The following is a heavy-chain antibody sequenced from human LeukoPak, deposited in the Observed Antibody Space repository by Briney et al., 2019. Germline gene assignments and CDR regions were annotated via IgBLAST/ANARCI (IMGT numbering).Heavy chain of an antibody. D-gene: IGHD5-24*01. J-gene: IGHJ4*02. V-gene: IGHV3-74*01. CDR1: GFTFSSYG. Sequence: PGGSLRLSCAASGFTFSSYGMHWVRQAPGKGLVWVSRINSDGSSTSYADSVKGRFTISRDNAKNTLYLQMNSLRAEDTAVYYCVRAGEMATALFDYWGQGTLVTVSS. CDR2: INSDGSST. CDR3: VRAGEMATALFDY.